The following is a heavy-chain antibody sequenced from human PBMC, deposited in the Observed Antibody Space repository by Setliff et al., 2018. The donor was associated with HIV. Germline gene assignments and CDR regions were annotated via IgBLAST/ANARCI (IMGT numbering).Heavy chain of an antibody. CDR3: ARDGGHWDLDY. CDR1: GFSFNSYG. J-gene: IGHJ4*02. Sequence: GGSLRLSCTFWGFSFNSYGMHWVRQAPGKGLEWVASIWYDERHKFYANSVKGRFTISGDNPKRTLYLQIDSLRSDDTATYYCARDGGHWDLDYWGQGTLVTVSS. D-gene: IGHD1-26*01. V-gene: IGHV3-33*08. CDR2: IWYDERHK.